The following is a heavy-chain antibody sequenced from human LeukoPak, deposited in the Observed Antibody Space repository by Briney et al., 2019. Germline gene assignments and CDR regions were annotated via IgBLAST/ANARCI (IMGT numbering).Heavy chain of an antibody. CDR2: IYYSGST. CDR1: GGSISSYY. D-gene: IGHD3-3*01. V-gene: IGHV4-59*01. J-gene: IGHJ4*02. Sequence: SETLSLTCTVSGGSISSYYWSWIRQPPGKGLEWIGYIYYSGSTNYNPSLKSRVTISVDTSKNQFSLKLSSVTAADTAVYYCASLVFLEWLVIDYWGQGTLVTVSS. CDR3: ASLVFLEWLVIDY.